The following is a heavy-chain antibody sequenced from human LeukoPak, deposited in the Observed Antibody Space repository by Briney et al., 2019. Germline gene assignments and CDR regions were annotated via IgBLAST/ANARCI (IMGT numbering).Heavy chain of an antibody. J-gene: IGHJ6*04. CDR2: IKQDGSEK. V-gene: IGHV3-7*01. D-gene: IGHD3-3*01. CDR3: ARRAANYDFWSGYNV. Sequence: PGGSLRLSCAASAFTCSTYWMSWVRQAPGKGLEWVANIKQDGSEKYYVDSVKGRFTISRDNAKNSLSLQMNSLRAEDTAVYYCARRAANYDFWSGYNVWGKGTTVTVSS. CDR1: AFTCSTYW.